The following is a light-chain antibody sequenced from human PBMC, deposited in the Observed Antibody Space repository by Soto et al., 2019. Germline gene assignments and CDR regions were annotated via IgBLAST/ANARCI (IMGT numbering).Light chain of an antibody. CDR3: AAWDDSLNGFV. V-gene: IGLV1-44*01. J-gene: IGLJ1*01. Sequence: QSVLTQPPSASGTPGQRVTISCSGSSSNIESNTVNWYQHPPGTAPKLLIYSDNQRPSGVPDRFSGSNSGTSASLAISGLQSEDEADYYCAAWDDSLNGFVFGTGTKVTAL. CDR1: SSNIESNT. CDR2: SDN.